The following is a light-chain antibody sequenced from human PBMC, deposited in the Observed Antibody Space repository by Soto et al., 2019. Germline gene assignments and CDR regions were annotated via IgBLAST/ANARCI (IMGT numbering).Light chain of an antibody. Sequence: EVVMTQSPATLSVSPGERATLSCRASQRVSSYLAWFQQKPGQAPRPLIYGASTRATGIPARFSGSGSGTEFALTVSGLQSEDFAVYYCQQYNNWPYTFGQGTKLDIK. CDR3: QQYNNWPYT. CDR1: QRVSSY. CDR2: GAS. J-gene: IGKJ2*01. V-gene: IGKV3-15*01.